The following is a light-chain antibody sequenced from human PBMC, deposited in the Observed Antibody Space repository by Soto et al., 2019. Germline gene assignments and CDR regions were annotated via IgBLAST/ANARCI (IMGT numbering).Light chain of an antibody. CDR3: SSYTRSSTSYV. CDR2: EVS. J-gene: IGLJ1*01. V-gene: IGLV2-14*01. CDR1: GSDVGGYNY. Sequence: SALNQPRSVSGSPGQSVTISCTGTGSDVGGYNYVSWYQQHPGKAPKLMIYEVSNRPSRVSNRFSGSKSGNTASLTISGLQAEDEADYYCSSYTRSSTSYVFGTGTKVTVL.